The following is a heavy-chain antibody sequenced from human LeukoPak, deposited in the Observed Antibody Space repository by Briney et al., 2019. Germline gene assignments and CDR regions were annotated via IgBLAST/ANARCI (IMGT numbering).Heavy chain of an antibody. CDR2: IYTSGST. CDR3: ARAGYCSGVSCYSAVPGKY. J-gene: IGHJ4*02. V-gene: IGHV4-4*07. D-gene: IGHD2-15*01. Sequence: SETLSLTCTVSGGSISSYYWSWIRQPAGKGLEWIGRIYTSGSTNYNPSLKSRVTMSVDTSKNQFSLKLSSVTPTDTAVYYCARAGYCSGVSCYSAVPGKYWGQGALVTVSS. CDR1: GGSISSYY.